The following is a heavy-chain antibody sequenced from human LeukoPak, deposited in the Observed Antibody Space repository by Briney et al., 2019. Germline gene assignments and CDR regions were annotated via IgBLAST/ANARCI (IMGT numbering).Heavy chain of an antibody. CDR3: ARDYYDSSGYYYVFAY. CDR1: DYTFTNYG. D-gene: IGHD3-22*01. J-gene: IGHJ4*02. CDR2: ISAYNGNT. Sequence: ASVKVSCKASDYTFTNYGISWVRQAPGQGLEWMGWISAYNGNTNQAQKPQGRVTMTTDTSTRTAYMELRSLRSDDTAVYYCARDYYDSSGYYYVFAYWGQGTLVTVSS. V-gene: IGHV1-18*01.